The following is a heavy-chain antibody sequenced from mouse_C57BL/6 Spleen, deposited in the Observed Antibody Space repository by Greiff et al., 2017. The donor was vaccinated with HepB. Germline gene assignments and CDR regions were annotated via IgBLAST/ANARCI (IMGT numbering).Heavy chain of an antibody. J-gene: IGHJ1*03. CDR1: GYTFTSYW. Sequence: VQLQQPGAELVRPGSSVKLSCKASGYTFTSYWMDWVKQRPGQGLEWIGNIYPSDSETHYNQKFKDKATLTVDKSSSTAYMQLSSLTSEDSAVYYCARYGNYFYWYFDVWGTGTTVTVSS. CDR3: ARYGNYFYWYFDV. CDR2: IYPSDSET. V-gene: IGHV1-61*01. D-gene: IGHD2-1*01.